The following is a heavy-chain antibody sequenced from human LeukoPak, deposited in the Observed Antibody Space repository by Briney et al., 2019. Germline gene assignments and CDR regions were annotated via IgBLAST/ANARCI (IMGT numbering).Heavy chain of an antibody. J-gene: IGHJ4*02. CDR1: GFTFSSYE. CDR2: ISSSGSTI. D-gene: IGHD3-22*01. Sequence: GGSLRLSCAASGFTFSSYEMNWVRQAPGKGLEWVSYISSSGSTIYYADSVKGRFTISRDNAKNSLYLQMNSLRAEDTAVYYCARDEGSSGYYIFDYWGQGTLVTVSS. CDR3: ARDEGSSGYYIFDY. V-gene: IGHV3-48*03.